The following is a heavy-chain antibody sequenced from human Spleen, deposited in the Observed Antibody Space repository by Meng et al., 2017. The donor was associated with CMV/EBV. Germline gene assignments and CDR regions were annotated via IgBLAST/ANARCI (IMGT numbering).Heavy chain of an antibody. Sequence: GESLKISCEASGFTFSRYDMHWVRQAPGKGLEWVAFIRYDGTNKYYADSVKGRFTISRDTSKNTLYLQMNSLTTEDTAVYYCATGPQKSYFDYWGQGTLVTVSS. CDR3: ATGPQKSYFDY. CDR1: GFTFSRYD. J-gene: IGHJ4*02. V-gene: IGHV3-30*02. CDR2: IRYDGTNK.